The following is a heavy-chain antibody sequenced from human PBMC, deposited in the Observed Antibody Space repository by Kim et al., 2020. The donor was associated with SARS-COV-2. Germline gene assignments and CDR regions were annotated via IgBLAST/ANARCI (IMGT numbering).Heavy chain of an antibody. V-gene: IGHV3-30*18. CDR1: GFTFSSYG. J-gene: IGHJ5*01. CDR2: ISYDGSNK. Sequence: GGSLRLSCAASGFTFSSYGMHWVRQAPGKGLEWVAVISYDGSNKYYADSVKGRFTISRDNSKNTLYLQMNSLRAEDTAVYYCAKSIIPYSSSVPHWANW. CDR3: AKSIIPYSSSVPHWANW. D-gene: IGHD6-13*01.